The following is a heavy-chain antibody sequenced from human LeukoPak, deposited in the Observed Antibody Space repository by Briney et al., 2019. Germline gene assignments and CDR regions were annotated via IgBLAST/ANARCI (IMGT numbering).Heavy chain of an antibody. J-gene: IGHJ4*02. CDR3: ARTRSSSSSWYGQFDY. Sequence: ASVKVSCKASGYTFTSYGISWVRQAPGQGLEWMGWISAYNGHTNYAQKFQGRVTMTTDTSTSTAYMELRSLRSEDTAVYYCARTRSSSSSWYGQFDYWGQGTLVTVSS. CDR2: ISAYNGHT. D-gene: IGHD6-13*01. CDR1: GYTFTSYG. V-gene: IGHV1-18*01.